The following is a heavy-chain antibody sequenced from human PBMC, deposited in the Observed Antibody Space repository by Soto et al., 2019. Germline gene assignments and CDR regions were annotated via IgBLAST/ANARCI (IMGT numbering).Heavy chain of an antibody. CDR1: GFTFSDYY. V-gene: IGHV3-11*01. CDR3: ARDLNYDILTGYYTPHDAFDI. Sequence: GGSLRLSCAASGFTFSDYYMSWIRQAPGKGLEWVSYISSSGSTIYYADSVKGRFTISRDNAKNSLYLQMNSLRAEDTAVYYCARDLNYDILTGYYTPHDAFDIWGQGKMFSVSS. J-gene: IGHJ3*02. CDR2: ISSSGSTI. D-gene: IGHD3-9*01.